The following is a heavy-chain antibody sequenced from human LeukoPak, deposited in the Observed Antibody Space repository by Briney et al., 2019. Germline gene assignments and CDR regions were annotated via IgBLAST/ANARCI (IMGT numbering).Heavy chain of an antibody. D-gene: IGHD2-8*01. Sequence: GGSMTPSCAASGFTFSNYAVSWVRQAPGKGLEWVSAISGSDGGTHYADSVKGRFTISRDNSKNTLFLQMNSLRAEDTAVYYCAKDDNGGHPTWFDPWGQGTLVTVSS. V-gene: IGHV3-23*01. CDR1: GFTFSNYA. J-gene: IGHJ5*02. CDR3: AKDDNGGHPTWFDP. CDR2: ISGSDGGT.